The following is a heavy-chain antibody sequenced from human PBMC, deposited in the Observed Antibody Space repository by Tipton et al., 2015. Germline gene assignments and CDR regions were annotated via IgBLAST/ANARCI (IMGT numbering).Heavy chain of an antibody. CDR3: ARDNYGGNSGFFDY. V-gene: IGHV1-18*01. CDR2: ISAYDGNT. Sequence: QLVQSGAEAKKPGASVKVSCKASGYTFSSYGLSWVRQAPGQGLEWMGWISAYDGNTDYAQKFQGRVTMTTDTSTSTAYMELRSLKSDDTAVYYCARDNYGGNSGFFDYWGQGTLVTVSS. D-gene: IGHD4-23*01. J-gene: IGHJ4*02. CDR1: GYTFSSYG.